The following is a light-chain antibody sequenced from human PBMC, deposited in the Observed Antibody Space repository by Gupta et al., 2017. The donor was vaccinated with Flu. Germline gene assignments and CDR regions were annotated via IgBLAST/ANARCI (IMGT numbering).Light chain of an antibody. CDR2: RDN. CDR1: NSENRN. V-gene: IGLV3-9*01. Sequence: VQGKTSSSTCGGNNSENRNGHWHQQKPGQVHMLVIYRDNSRAAGIPERFSGSNSGNTATLTISGAQAGDEADYYCQVWDSSSEVFGGGTKLTVL. J-gene: IGLJ3*02. CDR3: QVWDSSSEV.